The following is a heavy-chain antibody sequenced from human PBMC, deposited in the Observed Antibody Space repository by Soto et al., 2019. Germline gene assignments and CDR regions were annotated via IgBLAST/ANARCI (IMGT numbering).Heavy chain of an antibody. Sequence: SETLSLTCTVSGGSISSYYWSWIRQPPGKGLEWIGYIYYSGSTNYNPSLKSRVTISVDTSKNQFSLKLSSVTAADTAVYYCARERSSYNWNLGWFDPWGQGTLVTVSS. CDR1: GGSISSYY. V-gene: IGHV4-59*01. D-gene: IGHD1-7*01. CDR3: ARERSSYNWNLGWFDP. J-gene: IGHJ5*02. CDR2: IYYSGST.